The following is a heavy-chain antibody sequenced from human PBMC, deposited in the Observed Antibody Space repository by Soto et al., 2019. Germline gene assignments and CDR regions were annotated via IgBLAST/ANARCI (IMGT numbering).Heavy chain of an antibody. Sequence: RGESLKISCKGSGYSFTSYWIGWVRQMPGKGLEWMGIIYPGDSDTRYSPSFQGQVTISADKSISTAYLQWSSLKASDTAMYYCVRDQYWDSRGSGENSFDPWGQGTLVTVSS. D-gene: IGHD3-22*01. CDR2: IYPGDSDT. CDR3: VRDQYWDSRGSGENSFDP. V-gene: IGHV5-51*01. CDR1: GYSFTSYW. J-gene: IGHJ5*02.